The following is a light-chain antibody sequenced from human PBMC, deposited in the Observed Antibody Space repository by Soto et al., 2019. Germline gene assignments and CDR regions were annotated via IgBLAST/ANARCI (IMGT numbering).Light chain of an antibody. Sequence: EIVMTQSPATLSVSPGEGATVSCRASQSVSSNLAWYQQKPGQAPRLLIYGASTRATGISARFSGSGSGTEFTLTISSLQSEDFAVYYCQQYNNWPPAWTFGQGTKVDIK. J-gene: IGKJ1*01. CDR2: GAS. CDR3: QQYNNWPPAWT. CDR1: QSVSSN. V-gene: IGKV3-15*01.